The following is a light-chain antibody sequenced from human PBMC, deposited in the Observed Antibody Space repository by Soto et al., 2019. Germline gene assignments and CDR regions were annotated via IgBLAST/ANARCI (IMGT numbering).Light chain of an antibody. CDR1: SSDVGGYNY. J-gene: IGLJ1*01. V-gene: IGLV2-8*01. CDR2: EVS. CDR3: SSYTSSSTLYV. Sequence: QSALTQPPSASGSPGQSVTISCTGTSSDVGGYNYVSWYQQHPGKAPKVIIYEVSKRPSGVPDRFSGSKSGSTASLTVSGLQAEDEADYYCSSYTSSSTLYVFGTGTKLTVL.